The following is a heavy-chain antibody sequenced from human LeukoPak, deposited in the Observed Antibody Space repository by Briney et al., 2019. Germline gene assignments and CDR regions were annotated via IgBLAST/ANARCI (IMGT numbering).Heavy chain of an antibody. CDR1: GFTFSSYA. J-gene: IGHJ6*02. V-gene: IGHV3-30-3*01. D-gene: IGHD4-17*01. CDR3: ARDRPYGPYYYYGMDV. CDR2: ISYDGSNK. Sequence: PGRSLRLSCAASGFTFSSYAMHWVRQAPGKGLEWVAVISYDGSNKYYADSVKGRFTISRDNSKNTLYLQMNSLRAEDTAVYYCARDRPYGPYYYYGMDVWGQGTTVTVSS.